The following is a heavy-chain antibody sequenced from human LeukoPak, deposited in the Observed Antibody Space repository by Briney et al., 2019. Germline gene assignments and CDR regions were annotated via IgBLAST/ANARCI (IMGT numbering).Heavy chain of an antibody. CDR2: IHHGGTT. Sequence: SEALSLTCTVCGDSMNNYYWNWIRQPPGKGLEWFGNIHHGGTTKFHPSLESRVTISVDTSKKQFSLGLRSVTAADTAVYYCAKTGSLFGRFLDHWGQGALVIVSS. CDR1: GDSMNNYY. D-gene: IGHD3-10*02. CDR3: AKTGSLFGRFLDH. J-gene: IGHJ4*02. V-gene: IGHV4-59*01.